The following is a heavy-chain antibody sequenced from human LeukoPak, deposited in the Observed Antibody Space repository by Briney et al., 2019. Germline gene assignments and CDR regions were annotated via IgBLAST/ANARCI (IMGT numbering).Heavy chain of an antibody. CDR2: ISSNGRNT. Sequence: PGGSLRLSCAAPGFTFSSFALHWVRQAPGKGLEYVSAISSNGRNTYYANSVKGRFTISRDNSKNTLYLQMGSLRAEDMAVYYCAREDYGSGSYPLDYWGQGTLVTVSS. CDR1: GFTFSSFA. CDR3: AREDYGSGSYPLDY. D-gene: IGHD3-10*01. V-gene: IGHV3-64*01. J-gene: IGHJ4*02.